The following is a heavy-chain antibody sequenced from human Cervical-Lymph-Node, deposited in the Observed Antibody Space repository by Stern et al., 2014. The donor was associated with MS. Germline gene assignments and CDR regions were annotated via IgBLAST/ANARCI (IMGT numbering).Heavy chain of an antibody. V-gene: IGHV7-4-1*01. D-gene: IGHD6-6*01. J-gene: IGHJ4*02. CDR3: APWGGGSSPPLFY. CDR1: GYNLTTFA. Sequence: QVQLVQSGSELKKPGASVKVSCKASGYNLTTFAINWVRQAPGQGLEWMGWINHKTGNPTFAPGFTGRFVFSLDASIHTAYLQVLSLKAEDSDLYYCAPWGGGSSPPLFYWGQGTLVTVSS. CDR2: INHKTGNP.